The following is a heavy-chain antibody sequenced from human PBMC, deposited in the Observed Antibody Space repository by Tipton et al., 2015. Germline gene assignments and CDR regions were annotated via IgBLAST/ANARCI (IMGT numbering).Heavy chain of an antibody. Sequence: TLSLTCTVSGGSVNSANYYWSWIRQPPGKGLEWIGYISYSGSTHYNPSLKSRVAISIDTSKNQFSLTLKSVTAADTAVYYCARHGGVGGLADYWGRGTLVTVSS. J-gene: IGHJ4*02. CDR2: ISYSGST. V-gene: IGHV4-61*01. D-gene: IGHD3-10*01. CDR3: ARHGGVGGLADY. CDR1: GGSVNSANYY.